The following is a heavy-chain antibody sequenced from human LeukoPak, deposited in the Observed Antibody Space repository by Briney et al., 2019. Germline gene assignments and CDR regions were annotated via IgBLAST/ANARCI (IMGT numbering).Heavy chain of an antibody. Sequence: GRSLRLSCAASGFTFSSYGMHWVRQAPGKGLGWVAVISYDGSNKYYADSVKGRFTISRDNSKNTLYLQMNSLRAEDTAVYYCAKDLWYYGSGSYIYGMDVWGQGTTVTVSS. CDR1: GFTFSSYG. CDR2: ISYDGSNK. D-gene: IGHD3-10*01. CDR3: AKDLWYYGSGSYIYGMDV. V-gene: IGHV3-30*18. J-gene: IGHJ6*02.